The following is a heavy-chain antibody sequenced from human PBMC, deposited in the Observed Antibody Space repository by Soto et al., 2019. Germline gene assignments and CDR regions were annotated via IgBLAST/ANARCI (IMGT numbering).Heavy chain of an antibody. D-gene: IGHD3-22*01. CDR1: GYTFTGYY. CDR3: ARYYYDSSGYTAYDFDY. J-gene: IGHJ4*02. V-gene: IGHV1-18*04. Sequence: ASVKVSCKASGYTFTGYYMHWVRQAPGQGLEWMGWISAYNGNTNYAQKLQGRVTMTTDTSTSTAYMELRSLRSDDTAVYYCARYYYDSSGYTAYDFDYWGQGTLVTVSS. CDR2: ISAYNGNT.